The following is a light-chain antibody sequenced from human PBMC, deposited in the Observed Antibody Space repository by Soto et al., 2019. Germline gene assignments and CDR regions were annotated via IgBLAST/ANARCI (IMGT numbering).Light chain of an antibody. CDR1: QSVSSY. J-gene: IGKJ5*01. CDR2: DAS. V-gene: IGKV3-11*01. CDR3: QQRRSWPPTIT. Sequence: EIVLTQSPATLSLSPGDRATLSCRASQSVSSYLAWYQQKPGLAPRLLIYDASTRVTGIPARFTGSGSGTDFTLTISSLEPEDFAVYYCQQRRSWPPTITFGQGTRLEI.